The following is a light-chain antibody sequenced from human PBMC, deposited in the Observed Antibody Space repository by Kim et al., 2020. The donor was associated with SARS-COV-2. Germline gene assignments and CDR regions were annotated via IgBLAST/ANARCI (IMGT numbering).Light chain of an antibody. V-gene: IGLV3-1*01. CDR1: KLGDKY. CDR3: QAWDSSTAVV. J-gene: IGLJ2*01. CDR2: QDS. Sequence: SYELTQPPSVSVSPGQTASIACSGDKLGDKYACWYQQKPGQSPVLVIYQDSKRSSGIPERFSGSNSGNTATLTISGTQAMDEADYYCQAWDSSTAVVFGG.